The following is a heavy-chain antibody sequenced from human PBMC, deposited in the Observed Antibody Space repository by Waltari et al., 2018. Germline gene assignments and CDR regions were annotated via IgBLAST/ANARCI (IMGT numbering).Heavy chain of an antibody. CDR3: AREGRRYYFDY. V-gene: IGHV3-33*01. Sequence: QVQLVESGGGVVQPGRSLRLSCAASGFTFISYGMHWVRQAPGKGLEWVAGIWYDGSNKYYADSVKGRFTISRDNSKNTLYLQMNSLRAEDTAVYYCAREGRRYYFDYWGQGTLVTVSS. CDR1: GFTFISYG. J-gene: IGHJ4*02. CDR2: IWYDGSNK.